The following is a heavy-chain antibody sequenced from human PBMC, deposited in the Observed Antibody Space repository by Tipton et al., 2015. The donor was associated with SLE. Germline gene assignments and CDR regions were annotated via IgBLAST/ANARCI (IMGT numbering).Heavy chain of an antibody. CDR1: GGSITNTIYY. D-gene: IGHD1-1*01. CDR2: IIHSGVT. V-gene: IGHV4-39*07. CDR3: ARVAPTEVFDY. Sequence: TLSLTCTVSGGSITNTIYYWGWIRQPPGKGLEWIAEIIHSGVTNYNPSLRRRVTISVDMSKNQVSLKLSSVTAADTAVYYCARVAPTEVFDYWGQGTLVTVSS. J-gene: IGHJ4*02.